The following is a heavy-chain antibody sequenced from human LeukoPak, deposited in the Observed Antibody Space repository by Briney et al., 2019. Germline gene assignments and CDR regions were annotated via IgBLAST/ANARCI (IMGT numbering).Heavy chain of an antibody. V-gene: IGHV4-61*02. Sequence: TLSLTCTVSGYSISSGYYWSWIRQPAGKGLEWIGRIYTSGSTNYNPSLKSRVTMSVDTSKNQFSLKLSSVTAADTAVYYCARVASPDTVVVPAAMHLDIWGQGTMVTVSS. CDR3: ARVASPDTVVVPAAMHLDI. CDR1: GYSISSGYY. CDR2: IYTSGST. D-gene: IGHD2-2*01. J-gene: IGHJ3*02.